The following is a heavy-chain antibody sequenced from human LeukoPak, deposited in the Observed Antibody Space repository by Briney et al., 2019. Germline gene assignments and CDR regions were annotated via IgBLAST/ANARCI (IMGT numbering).Heavy chain of an antibody. J-gene: IGHJ5*02. CDR1: GGSISGYY. CDR2: ISFTGRT. Sequence: AETLSLTCTVSGGSISGYYWSWIRQAPGKGLEWIGYISFTGRTDYNPSLKSRVTMSVDTSKNQFSLKVTSVTAADTAVYYCARDHPRFDPWGQGALVTVSP. CDR3: ARDHPRFDP. V-gene: IGHV4-59*01.